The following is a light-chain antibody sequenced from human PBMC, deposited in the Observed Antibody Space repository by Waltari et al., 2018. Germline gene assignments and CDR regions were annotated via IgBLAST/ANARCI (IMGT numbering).Light chain of an antibody. Sequence: QTVVTQQPSLSVSPGGTATLPCALSSGSLSTTSYPPCYHQTPGQAPRTLVYKANARSSGVPDRFSGSILGNTAALTITGAQADDESDYYCALYMGSGIWVFGGGTRWTVL. J-gene: IGLJ3*02. CDR2: KAN. CDR3: ALYMGSGIWV. CDR1: SGSLSTTSY. V-gene: IGLV8-61*01.